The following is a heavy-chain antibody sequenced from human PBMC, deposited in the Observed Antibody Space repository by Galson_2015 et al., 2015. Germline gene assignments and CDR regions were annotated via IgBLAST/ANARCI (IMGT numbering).Heavy chain of an antibody. CDR1: GFSFNSYE. J-gene: IGHJ4*02. CDR2: IGSSGSAI. V-gene: IGHV3-48*03. D-gene: IGHD3-9*01. CDR3: ARADWELGAIDS. Sequence: SLRLSCAASGFSFNSYEMNWVRQAPGKGLEWVSYIGSSGSAIHYADSVKGRFTISRDNAKPSLYLQMNSLRGEDTAVYYCARADWELGAIDSWGQGTLVIVSS.